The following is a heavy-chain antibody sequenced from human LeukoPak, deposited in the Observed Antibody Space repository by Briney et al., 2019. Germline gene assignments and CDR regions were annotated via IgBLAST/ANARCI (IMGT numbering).Heavy chain of an antibody. D-gene: IGHD3-3*01. CDR2: IIPIFGTT. Sequence: ASVKVSCKASGGTFSGYAISWVRQAPGHGLEWMGGIIPIFGTTNYAQKFQGRVTITTDESTSTAYMELSSLISEDTAVYYCAEGRSGYSYYFDYWGQGTLVTVSS. CDR3: AEGRSGYSYYFDY. J-gene: IGHJ4*02. CDR1: GGTFSGYA. V-gene: IGHV1-69*05.